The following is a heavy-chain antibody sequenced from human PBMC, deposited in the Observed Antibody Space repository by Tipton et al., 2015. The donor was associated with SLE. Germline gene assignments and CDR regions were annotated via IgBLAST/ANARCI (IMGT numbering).Heavy chain of an antibody. J-gene: IGHJ4*02. Sequence: TLSLTCTVSGGSISSSSYYWSWIRQPPGKGLEWIGYIYYSGSTNYNPSLKSRVTISVDTSKSQFSLKLSSVTAADTAVYYCASGGIYFDYWGQGTLVTVSS. CDR1: GGSISSSSYY. CDR2: IYYSGST. V-gene: IGHV4-61*01. CDR3: ASGGIYFDY. D-gene: IGHD3-16*01.